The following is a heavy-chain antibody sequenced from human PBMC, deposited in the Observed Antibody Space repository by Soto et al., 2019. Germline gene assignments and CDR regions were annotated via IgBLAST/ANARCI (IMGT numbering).Heavy chain of an antibody. CDR1: GFTFSSYA. CDR2: IRARGDST. D-gene: IGHD5-18*01. Sequence: EVQLLESGGGLVQPGGSLRLSCAASGFTFSSYAMTWVRQAAGKGLEWVSTIRARGDSTVYGDSVKGWCTISRDNSDNTVYLQMNSLKAEDTAVYYCAKGGYTTYFEYWAQGTLVTVSS. J-gene: IGHJ4*02. CDR3: AKGGYTTYFEY. V-gene: IGHV3-23*01.